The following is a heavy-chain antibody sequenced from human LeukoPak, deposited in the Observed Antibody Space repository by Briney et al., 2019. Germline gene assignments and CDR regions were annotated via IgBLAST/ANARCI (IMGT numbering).Heavy chain of an antibody. Sequence: GGSLRLSCAASGFTFSSYAMHWVPQAPGKGLEWVAVISYDGSNKYYADSVKGRFTISRDNSKNTLYLQMNSLRAEDTAVYYCAREIAYCSGGSCYHAFDIWGQGTMVTVSS. J-gene: IGHJ3*02. CDR1: GFTFSSYA. V-gene: IGHV3-30-3*01. CDR2: ISYDGSNK. CDR3: AREIAYCSGGSCYHAFDI. D-gene: IGHD2-15*01.